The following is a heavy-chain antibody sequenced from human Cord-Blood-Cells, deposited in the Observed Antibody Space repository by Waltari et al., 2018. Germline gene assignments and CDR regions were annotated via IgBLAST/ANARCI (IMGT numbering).Heavy chain of an antibody. Sequence: QVQLVQSGAEVKKPGASVKVSCKASGYTFTGYYMHWVRQAPGQGLEWMGWINPNSCGTNYAQKFQGRVTMTRDTSISTAYMELSRLRSDDTAVYYCARVWSEYSSSFDYWGQGTLVTVSS. CDR3: ARVWSEYSSSFDY. CDR1: GYTFTGYY. CDR2: INPNSCGT. V-gene: IGHV1-2*02. D-gene: IGHD6-6*01. J-gene: IGHJ4*02.